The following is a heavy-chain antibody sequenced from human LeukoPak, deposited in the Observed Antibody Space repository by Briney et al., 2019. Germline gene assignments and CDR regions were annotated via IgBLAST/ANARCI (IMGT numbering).Heavy chain of an antibody. CDR3: ARVISTRYCSSTSCPESPAYYYYYMDV. CDR1: GYTFTSFD. J-gene: IGHJ6*03. V-gene: IGHV1-18*01. Sequence: ASVRVSCKASGYTFTSFDINWVRQATGQGPEWMGWMNPSSGDTNYAQKLQGRVTMTTDTSTSTAYMELRSLRSDDTAVYYCARVISTRYCSSTSCPESPAYYYYYMDVWGKGTTVTVSS. CDR2: MNPSSGDT. D-gene: IGHD2-2*01.